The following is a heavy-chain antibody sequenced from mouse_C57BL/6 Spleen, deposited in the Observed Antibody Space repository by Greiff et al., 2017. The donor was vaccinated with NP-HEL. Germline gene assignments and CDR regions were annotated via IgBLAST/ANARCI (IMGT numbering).Heavy chain of an antibody. CDR2: IWSGGST. Sequence: VQLQESGPGLVQPSQSLSITCTVSGFSLTSYGVHWVRQPPGKGLEWLGVIWSGGSTDYNAAFISRLSISKDNSKSQVFFKMNSLQADDTAIYYCAKYGDRGYYAMDYWGQGTSVTVSS. D-gene: IGHD1-1*01. CDR1: GFSLTSYG. CDR3: AKYGDRGYYAMDY. J-gene: IGHJ4*01. V-gene: IGHV2-4*01.